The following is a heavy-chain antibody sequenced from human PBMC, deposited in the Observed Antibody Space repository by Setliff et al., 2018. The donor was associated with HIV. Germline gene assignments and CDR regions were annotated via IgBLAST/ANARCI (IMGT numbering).Heavy chain of an antibody. V-gene: IGHV4-31*03. Sequence: LSLTCTVSGGSITNDIYFWTWIRQRPGKGLEWIGYIYYSGSTHSNPSLKSRLTISVDTSSNQFSLKSNSVTAADTAIYYCARSSRSSPFWFDYWGLGTLVTVSS. CDR3: ARSSRSSPFWFDY. J-gene: IGHJ4*01. CDR2: IYYSGST. D-gene: IGHD6-6*01. CDR1: GGSITNDIYF.